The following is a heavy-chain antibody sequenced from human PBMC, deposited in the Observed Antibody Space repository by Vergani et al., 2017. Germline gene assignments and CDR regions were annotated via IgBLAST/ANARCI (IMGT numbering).Heavy chain of an antibody. D-gene: IGHD4-17*01. Sequence: EVQLVESGGGLVKPGGSLRLSCGASGFTFSTYSMIWVRQAPGKGLEWVSSISSSSSYIYWADSVKGRFTISRDNAKNSLYLQMNSLRAEDTAVYYCATSNVTTHYYSGMDVWGRGTTVTVSS. CDR3: ATSNVTTHYYSGMDV. J-gene: IGHJ6*02. CDR1: GFTFSTYS. CDR2: ISSSSSYI. V-gene: IGHV3-21*01.